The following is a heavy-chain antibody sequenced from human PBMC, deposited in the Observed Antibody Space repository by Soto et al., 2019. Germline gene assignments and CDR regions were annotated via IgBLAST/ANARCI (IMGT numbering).Heavy chain of an antibody. CDR2: IYGADKT. D-gene: IGHD6-13*01. CDR3: AGDNAAWYSPYS. Sequence: EAQLVQSGGGLVQPGGSLRLSCVVSQFSVSKNYMTWVRQAPGKGLEWVSIIYGADKTYYADSVKGRFTISRDNSKNTLDLQMNSLRVEDTAVYFCAGDNAAWYSPYSWGQGALVTVSS. V-gene: IGHV3-66*01. CDR1: QFSVSKNY. J-gene: IGHJ4*02.